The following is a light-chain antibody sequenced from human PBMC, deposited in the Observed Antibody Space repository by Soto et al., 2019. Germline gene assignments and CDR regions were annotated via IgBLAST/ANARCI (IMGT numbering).Light chain of an antibody. CDR1: SSNFGAGYD. CDR2: TNT. V-gene: IGLV1-40*01. J-gene: IGLJ1*01. Sequence: QSALTQPPSVSGAPGQRVTTSCTGGSSNFGAGYDVHWYQQLPGTAPKLLIHTNTNRPSGVPDRFSGSKSDTSASLAITGLQAEDEADYYCQSYDSSLSRYVFGTGTKVTVL. CDR3: QSYDSSLSRYV.